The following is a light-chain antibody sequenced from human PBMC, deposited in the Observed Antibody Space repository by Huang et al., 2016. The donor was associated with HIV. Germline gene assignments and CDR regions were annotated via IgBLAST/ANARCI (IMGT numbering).Light chain of an antibody. CDR2: AAS. V-gene: IGKV3-15*01. CDR1: QSISQT. CDR3: QQYNNWPPKVT. Sequence: EIVMTQSPATLFVYPGERATLSCRASQSISQTLAWYQQKPGQAPRHLSYAASTRANGVPARFSGSGSGTEFTLTISSLQSEDFAVYYCQQYNNWPPKVTFGGGTKVEIK. J-gene: IGKJ4*01.